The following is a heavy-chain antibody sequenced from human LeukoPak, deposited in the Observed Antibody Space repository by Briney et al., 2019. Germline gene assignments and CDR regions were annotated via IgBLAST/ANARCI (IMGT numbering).Heavy chain of an antibody. CDR1: GYSISSGYY. Sequence: SETLSLTCAVSGYSISSGYYWGWIRQPPGKGLEWIGSIYHSGSTYYNPSLESRVTISVDTSKNQFSLKLSSVTAADTAVYYCARDLSGYGDYSSPDYWGQGTLVTVSS. J-gene: IGHJ4*02. CDR2: IYHSGST. V-gene: IGHV4-38-2*02. D-gene: IGHD4-17*01. CDR3: ARDLSGYGDYSSPDY.